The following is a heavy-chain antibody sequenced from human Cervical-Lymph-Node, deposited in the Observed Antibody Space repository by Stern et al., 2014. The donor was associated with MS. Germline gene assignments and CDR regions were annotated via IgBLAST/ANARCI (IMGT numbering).Heavy chain of an antibody. V-gene: IGHV1-69*01. Sequence: VQLVQSGAEVKKPGSSVKVSCKASGGTFRNYALSWVRQAPGQGLEWMGVIIPVSGTATYAQQFHGRLHIIPDASTGTVYMELSSLGSEDTAVYFCAIFPPPRWGQGTMVTVSS. CDR2: IIPVSGTA. J-gene: IGHJ3*01. CDR3: AIFPPPR. CDR1: GGTFRNYA.